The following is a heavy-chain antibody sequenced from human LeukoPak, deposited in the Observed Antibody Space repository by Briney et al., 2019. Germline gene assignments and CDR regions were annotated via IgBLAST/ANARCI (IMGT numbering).Heavy chain of an antibody. V-gene: IGHV1-18*01. Sequence: ASVKVSCKASGYTFTNYGFSWVRQAPGQGLEWMGWISANNGNTNYAQKLQGRVTMTTDTSTSTAYMELRSLRSDDTAVYYCARDRGRAPFDPRGQGTLVTVSS. CDR2: ISANNGNT. D-gene: IGHD3-10*01. CDR3: ARDRGRAPFDP. CDR1: GYTFTNYG. J-gene: IGHJ5*02.